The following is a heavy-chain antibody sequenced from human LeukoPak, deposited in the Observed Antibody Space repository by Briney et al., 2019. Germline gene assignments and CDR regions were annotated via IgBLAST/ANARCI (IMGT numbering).Heavy chain of an antibody. CDR3: ASAVPAAMDAFDI. J-gene: IGHJ3*02. V-gene: IGHV1-2*02. D-gene: IGHD2-2*01. CDR2: INPNSGGT. CDR1: GYTFTGYY. Sequence: ASVNVSCKASGYTFTGYYMHWVRQAPGQGLEWMGWINPNSGGTNYAQKFQGRVTMTRDTSISTAYMELSRLRSDDTAVYYCASAVPAAMDAFDIWGQGTMVTVSS.